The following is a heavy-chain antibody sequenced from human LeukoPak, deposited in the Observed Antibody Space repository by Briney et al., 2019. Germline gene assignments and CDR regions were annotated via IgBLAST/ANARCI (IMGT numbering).Heavy chain of an antibody. CDR1: GGSISSSSYY. CDR2: IYYSGST. V-gene: IGHV4-39*01. J-gene: IGHJ6*03. Sequence: SEILSLTCTVSGGSISSSSYYWGWIRQPPGKGLEWIGSIYYSGSTYYNPSLKSRVTISVDTSKNQFSLKLSSVTAADTAVYYCARQKTGDSSGWSGYYYYMDVWGKGTTVTISS. D-gene: IGHD6-19*01. CDR3: ARQKTGDSSGWSGYYYYMDV.